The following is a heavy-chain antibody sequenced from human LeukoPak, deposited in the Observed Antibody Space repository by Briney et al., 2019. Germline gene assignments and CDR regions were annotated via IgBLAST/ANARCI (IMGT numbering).Heavy chain of an antibody. Sequence: PGGSLRLSCAASGFTFSDHYMDWVRQAPGKGLEWVGRTRNKANSYTTEYAASVKGRFIISRDDSKNSLYLQMNSLKTEDTAVYYCARVLYYYDSSGYLDPWGQGTLVTVSS. CDR2: TRNKANSYTT. V-gene: IGHV3-72*01. CDR3: ARVLYYYDSSGYLDP. D-gene: IGHD3-22*01. CDR1: GFTFSDHY. J-gene: IGHJ5*02.